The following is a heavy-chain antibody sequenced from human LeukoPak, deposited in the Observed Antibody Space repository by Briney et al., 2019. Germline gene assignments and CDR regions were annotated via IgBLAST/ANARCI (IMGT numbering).Heavy chain of an antibody. J-gene: IGHJ4*02. D-gene: IGHD2-21*02. Sequence: GGSLRLSCAASRFTFSSYAMHWVRQAPGKGLEWVAGISHDGTNEYQADSVKGRFTISRDNSKNTLYLQMNSLRAEDTAVYYCARDVEVCRVGACYWTTFDCWGQGALVTVSS. CDR3: ARDVEVCRVGACYWTTFDC. V-gene: IGHV3-30*04. CDR1: RFTFSSYA. CDR2: ISHDGTNE.